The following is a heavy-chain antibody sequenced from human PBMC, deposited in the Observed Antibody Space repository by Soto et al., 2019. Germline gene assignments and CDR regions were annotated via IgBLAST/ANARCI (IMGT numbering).Heavy chain of an antibody. CDR1: GFTFSSYA. Sequence: GGSLRLSCAASGFTFSSYAMSWVRQAPGKGLEWVSAISGSGGSTYYADSVKGRFTISRDNSKNTLYLQMNSLRAEDTAVYYCEKDEMLVGGPSDYWGQGTLVTVSS. D-gene: IGHD1-26*01. V-gene: IGHV3-23*01. J-gene: IGHJ4*02. CDR2: ISGSGGST. CDR3: EKDEMLVGGPSDY.